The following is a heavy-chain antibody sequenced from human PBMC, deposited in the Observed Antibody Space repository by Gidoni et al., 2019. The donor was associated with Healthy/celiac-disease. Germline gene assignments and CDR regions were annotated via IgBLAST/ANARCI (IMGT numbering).Heavy chain of an antibody. CDR2: ISSSSSYT. J-gene: IGHJ2*01. D-gene: IGHD3-10*01. CDR1: GFTFSAYY. V-gene: IGHV3-11*05. CDR3: ARDRAEITMVRGVIPKEWYFDL. Sequence: QVQLVESGGGLVKPGGSLRLSCAASGFTFSAYYMSWIRQAPGKGLGWVSYISSSSSYTNYADSVKGRFTISRDNAKNSLYLQMNSLRAEDTAVYYCARDRAEITMVRGVIPKEWYFDLWGRGTLVTVSS.